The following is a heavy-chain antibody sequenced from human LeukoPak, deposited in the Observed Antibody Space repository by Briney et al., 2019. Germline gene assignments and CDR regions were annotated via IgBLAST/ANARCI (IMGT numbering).Heavy chain of an antibody. CDR3: GRVQYYGSGSYPDYYYYYYMDV. Sequence: KPSETLSLTCTVSGGSISSSSYYWGWIRQPPGKGLEWIGSIYYSGSTYYNPSLKSRVTISVDTSKNQFSLKLSSVTAADTAVYYCGRVQYYGSGSYPDYYYYYYMDVWGKGTTGTVSS. J-gene: IGHJ6*03. CDR2: IYYSGST. CDR1: GGSISSSSYY. D-gene: IGHD3-10*01. V-gene: IGHV4-39*07.